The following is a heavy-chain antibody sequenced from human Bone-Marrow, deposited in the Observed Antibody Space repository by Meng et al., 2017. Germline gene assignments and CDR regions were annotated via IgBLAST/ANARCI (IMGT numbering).Heavy chain of an antibody. CDR3: ARGDGVFYYDSSGYYSKSPRHAFDI. D-gene: IGHD3-22*01. Sequence: VSVKVSCQASGYTFTSYYMHWVRQAPGQGLEWMGIINPSGGSTSYAQKFQGRVTMTRDTSTSTVHMELSSLRSEDTAVYYCARGDGVFYYDSSGYYSKSPRHAFDIWGQGTMVTVSS. CDR1: GYTFTSYY. CDR2: INPSGGST. J-gene: IGHJ3*02. V-gene: IGHV1-46*01.